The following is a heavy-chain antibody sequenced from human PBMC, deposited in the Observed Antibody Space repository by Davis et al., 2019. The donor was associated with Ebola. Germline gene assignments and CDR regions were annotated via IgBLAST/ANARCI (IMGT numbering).Heavy chain of an antibody. Sequence: MPSETLSLTCTVSGGSISGFFWSWIRQSPGEGLEWIGYIHGSGRTSYNPSFKSRVTISLAMSKNQFSLKVGSVTAADTAVYYCVGHVRGSDWGQGIPVTVSS. J-gene: IGHJ4*02. V-gene: IGHV4-59*08. CDR1: GGSISGFF. CDR3: VGHVRGSD. CDR2: IHGSGRT. D-gene: IGHD3-10*02.